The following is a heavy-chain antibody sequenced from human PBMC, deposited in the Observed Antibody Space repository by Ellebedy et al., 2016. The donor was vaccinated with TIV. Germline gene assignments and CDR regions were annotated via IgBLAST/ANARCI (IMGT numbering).Heavy chain of an antibody. CDR1: GYIFTSNA. CDR2: INAGNGNT. Sequence: ASVKVSCKASGYIFTSNAMHWVRQAPGQRLEWVGWINAGNGNTKYSQKFQGRVTIIRDTSANTAYMELSSLRCEDTAVYYCARYCSGGSCYSFAFDIWGQGTMVTVSS. J-gene: IGHJ3*02. V-gene: IGHV1-3*01. CDR3: ARYCSGGSCYSFAFDI. D-gene: IGHD2-15*01.